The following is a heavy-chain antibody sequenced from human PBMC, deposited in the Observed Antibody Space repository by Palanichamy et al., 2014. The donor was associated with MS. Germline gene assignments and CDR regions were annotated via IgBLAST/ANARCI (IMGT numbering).Heavy chain of an antibody. J-gene: IGHJ4*02. D-gene: IGHD5-24*01. V-gene: IGHV4-39*01. CDR3: MRQGWQQLGLKVVIDS. Sequence: SETLSLTCTVSGGSISSSNYYWGWIRQPPGKGLEWIGSIAYNWNNYYNPSLKSRVTISIDSSKNQFSLRLTSVTAADTALYYCMRQGWQQLGLKVVIDSWGQGILVSVSA. CDR2: IAYNWNN. CDR1: GGSISSSNYY.